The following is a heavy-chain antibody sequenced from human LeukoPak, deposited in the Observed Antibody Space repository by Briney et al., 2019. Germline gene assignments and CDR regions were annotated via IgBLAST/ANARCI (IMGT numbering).Heavy chain of an antibody. D-gene: IGHD6-19*01. CDR3: ARFSSGWYYPGGFDP. Sequence: SETLSLTCTVSGCSISSYYWSWIRQPPGKGLEWIGYIYYSGSTNYNPSLKSRVTISVDTSKNQFSLKLSSVTAADTAVYYCARFSSGWYYPGGFDPWGQGTLVTVSS. CDR2: IYYSGST. V-gene: IGHV4-59*01. J-gene: IGHJ5*02. CDR1: GCSISSYY.